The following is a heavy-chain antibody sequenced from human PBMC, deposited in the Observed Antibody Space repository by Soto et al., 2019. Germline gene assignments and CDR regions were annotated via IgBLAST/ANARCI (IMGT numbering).Heavy chain of an antibody. V-gene: IGHV3-30*18. J-gene: IGHJ4*02. CDR2: ISYDGSNK. CDR3: AKDIVRYTYGACDY. Sequence: GGALRLSCAASGFTFNTYGMYWVRQAPGKGLEWVAAISYDGSNKYHADSVKGRFTISRDNSKNTLYLQMNSLRVEDTAVYYCAKDIVRYTYGACDYWGQGALVTVSS. CDR1: GFTFNTYG. D-gene: IGHD5-18*01.